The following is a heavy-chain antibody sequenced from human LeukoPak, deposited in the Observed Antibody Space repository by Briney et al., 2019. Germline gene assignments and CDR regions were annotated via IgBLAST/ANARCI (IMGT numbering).Heavy chain of an antibody. J-gene: IGHJ6*03. CDR3: ASGSGSYRTPYYYMDV. Sequence: GGSLRLSCAASGFTVSSNYMSWVRQAPGKGPEWVSVIYSGGSTYYADSVKGRFTISRDNSKNTLYLQMNSLRAEDTAVYYCASGSGSYRTPYYYMDVWGTGTTVTVSS. CDR1: GFTVSSNY. V-gene: IGHV3-53*01. CDR2: IYSGGST. D-gene: IGHD3-10*01.